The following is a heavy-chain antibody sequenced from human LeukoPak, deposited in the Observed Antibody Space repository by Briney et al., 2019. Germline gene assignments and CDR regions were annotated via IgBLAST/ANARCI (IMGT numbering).Heavy chain of an antibody. Sequence: EASVKVSCKASGYTFTSYGISWVRHAPGRGLEWMGGITAYNGNTNYAQKLQGRVTMTTDTSTSTAYMELRSLRSDDAAVYYCARGYSYGVGDDPWGQGTLVTVSS. D-gene: IGHD5-18*01. J-gene: IGHJ5*02. CDR3: ARGYSYGVGDDP. CDR1: GYTFTSYG. CDR2: ITAYNGNT. V-gene: IGHV1-18*01.